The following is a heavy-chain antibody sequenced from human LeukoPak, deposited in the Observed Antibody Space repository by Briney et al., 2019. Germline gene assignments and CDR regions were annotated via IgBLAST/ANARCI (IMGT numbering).Heavy chain of an antibody. V-gene: IGHV4-34*01. CDR3: ARGILFVYYFDS. D-gene: IGHD2-15*01. CDR1: GGSFSGYY. J-gene: IGHJ4*02. Sequence: SETLSLTCAVYGGSFSGYYWSWIRQPPGKGLEWIREINHSGSTNYNPSLKSRVTISGDTSKSQFSLKLSSVTAADTALYYCARGILFVYYFDSWGQGTLVTVSS. CDR2: INHSGST.